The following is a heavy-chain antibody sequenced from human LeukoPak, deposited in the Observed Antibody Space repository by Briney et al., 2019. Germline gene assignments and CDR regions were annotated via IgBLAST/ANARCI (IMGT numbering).Heavy chain of an antibody. D-gene: IGHD1-26*01. CDR1: GFSFSTDG. CDR2: ISASAAMT. CDR3: AKDRSIGTYYTFDH. Sequence: GGSLRLSCAASGFSFSTDGMHWVRQAPGKGLEWVSSISASAAMTYYADSVKGRFTVSRGNSNNRLYLHMSGLTAADTAVYYCAKDRSIGTYYTFDHWGQGSLVTVSS. J-gene: IGHJ4*02. V-gene: IGHV3-23*01.